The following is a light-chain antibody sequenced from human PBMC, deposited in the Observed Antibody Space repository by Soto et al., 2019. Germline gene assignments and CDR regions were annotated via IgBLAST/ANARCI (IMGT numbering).Light chain of an antibody. CDR1: QSISSW. CDR2: DAS. Sequence: DIQMTQSPCTLSASVGDRVTITCRASQSISSWLAWYQQKPGKAPKFLIYDASSLESGVPSRFSGSGSGTEFTLTISSLQPEDFGMYYCQQYENYWTFGQGTKVDI. J-gene: IGKJ1*01. V-gene: IGKV1-5*01. CDR3: QQYENYWT.